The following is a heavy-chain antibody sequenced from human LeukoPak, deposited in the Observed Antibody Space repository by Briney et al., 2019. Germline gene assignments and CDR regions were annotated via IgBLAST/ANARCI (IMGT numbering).Heavy chain of an antibody. CDR3: ARLRYSSGWYPFDY. CDR1: GYTFTSYW. Sequence: RGESLKISCKGSGYTFTSYWIGWVRQMPGKGLEWMGIIYPGDSDTRYSPSFQGQVTISADKSISTAYLQWSSLKASDTAMYYCARLRYSSGWYPFDYWGQGTLVTVSS. V-gene: IGHV5-51*01. CDR2: IYPGDSDT. D-gene: IGHD6-19*01. J-gene: IGHJ4*02.